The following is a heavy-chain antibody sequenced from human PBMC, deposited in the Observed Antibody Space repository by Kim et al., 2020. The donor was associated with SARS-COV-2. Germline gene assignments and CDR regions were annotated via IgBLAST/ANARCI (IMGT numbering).Heavy chain of an antibody. Sequence: GGSLRLSCAASGFTFSSYSMNWVRQAPGKGLEWVSSISSSSSYIYYADSVKGRFTISRDNAKNSLYLQMNSLRAEDTAVYYCARGTRYGGTLFYYWGQGTLVTVSS. CDR3: ARGTRYGGTLFYY. CDR2: ISSSSSYI. D-gene: IGHD4-17*01. J-gene: IGHJ4*02. V-gene: IGHV3-21*01. CDR1: GFTFSSYS.